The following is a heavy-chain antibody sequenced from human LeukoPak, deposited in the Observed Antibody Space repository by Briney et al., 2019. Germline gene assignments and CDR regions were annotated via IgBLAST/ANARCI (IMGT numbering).Heavy chain of an antibody. CDR2: IYSGGST. D-gene: IGHD6-6*01. CDR1: GFTVSSNY. J-gene: IGHJ6*02. Sequence: GGSLRLSCAASGFTVSSNYMSWVRQAPGKGLEWVSVIYSGGSTYYADSVKGRFTISRDSSKNTLYLQMNSLRAEDTAVYYCASASDNYYYYYGMDVWGQGTTVTVSS. V-gene: IGHV3-53*01. CDR3: ASASDNYYYYYGMDV.